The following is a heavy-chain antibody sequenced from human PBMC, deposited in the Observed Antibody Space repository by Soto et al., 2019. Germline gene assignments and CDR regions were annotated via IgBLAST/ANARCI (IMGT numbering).Heavy chain of an antibody. CDR3: ARDCVTPASTFEF. CDR2: IYFSGST. Sequence: TSETLSLTCNVSGASVSSGSHYWSWIRQPPGKGLEWIGHIYFSGSTKYNPSLKSRVTISVDMSKNQFSLGVISVTAADTAVYYCARDCVTPASTFEFWGQGTLVTVSS. V-gene: IGHV4-61*01. J-gene: IGHJ4*02. CDR1: GASVSSGSHY. D-gene: IGHD2-2*01.